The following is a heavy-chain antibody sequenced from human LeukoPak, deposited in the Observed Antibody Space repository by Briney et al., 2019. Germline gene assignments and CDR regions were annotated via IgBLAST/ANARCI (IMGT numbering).Heavy chain of an antibody. CDR2: IYPGDSDT. CDR3: ARGESDFDY. CDR1: GYSFTSYW. D-gene: IGHD3-16*01. Sequence: KGGESLKISCKGSGYSFTSYWIGWVRQMPGEGLEWMGFIYPGDSDTRYSPSFQGQVTISADKSISTAYLQWSTLKASGTAIYYCARGESDFDYWGQGTLVTVSS. J-gene: IGHJ4*02. V-gene: IGHV5-51*01.